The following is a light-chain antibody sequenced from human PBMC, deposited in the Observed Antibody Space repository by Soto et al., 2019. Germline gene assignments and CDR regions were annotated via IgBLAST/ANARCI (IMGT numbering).Light chain of an antibody. CDR1: QSVSSSY. V-gene: IGKV3-20*01. CDR3: QQYNDWPRT. CDR2: GAS. Sequence: EIVLTQSPGTLSLSPGERATLSCRASQSVSSSYLAWYQQKPGQAPRLLIYGASSRATGIPDRFSGSGSGTEFTLTISNLQSEDFAVYYCQQYNDWPRTFGQGTRLEIK. J-gene: IGKJ5*01.